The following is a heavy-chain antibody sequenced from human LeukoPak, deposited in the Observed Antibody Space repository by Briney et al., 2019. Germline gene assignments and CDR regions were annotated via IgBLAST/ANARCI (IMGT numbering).Heavy chain of an antibody. CDR2: INHSGST. CDR1: GGSFSGYY. D-gene: IGHD2-15*01. V-gene: IGHV4-34*01. J-gene: IGHJ6*01. Sequence: SETLSLTCAVYGGSFSGYYWSWLRQPPEKGLEWVGEINHSGSTNYNPSLKSRVTISVATSKTQFSLKLSSVTAADTAVYYCARRSTRYYYYDGMDVCGKGNPVTASS. CDR3: ARRSTRYYYYDGMDV.